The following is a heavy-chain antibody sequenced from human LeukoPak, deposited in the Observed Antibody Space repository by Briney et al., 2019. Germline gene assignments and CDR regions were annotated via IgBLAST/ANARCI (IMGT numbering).Heavy chain of an antibody. J-gene: IGHJ4*02. Sequence: SETLSLTCTVSVGFISTYYWRWIRQPPGTGLEWIGYIYYSGSTNYNPSLKSRVTISVDTSKNQFSLNLSSVTAADTAGYYCARSERYNSGWYFYFDYWGQGTLVTVSS. CDR3: ARSERYNSGWYFYFDY. CDR1: VGFISTYY. CDR2: IYYSGST. V-gene: IGHV4-59*01. D-gene: IGHD6-19*01.